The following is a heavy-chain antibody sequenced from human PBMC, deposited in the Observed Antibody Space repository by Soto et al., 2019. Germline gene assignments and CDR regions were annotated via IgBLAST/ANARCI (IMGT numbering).Heavy chain of an antibody. CDR3: ARDSSYSGIAAAVHDY. CDR1: GYTFTSYY. V-gene: IGHV1-46*01. D-gene: IGHD6-13*01. J-gene: IGHJ4*02. Sequence: ASVKVSCKASGYTFTSYYMHWVRQAPGQGLEWMGIINPSGGSTSYAQKFQGRVTMTRDTSTSTVYMELSSLRSEDTAVYYCARDSSYSGIAAAVHDYWGQGTLVTVSS. CDR2: INPSGGST.